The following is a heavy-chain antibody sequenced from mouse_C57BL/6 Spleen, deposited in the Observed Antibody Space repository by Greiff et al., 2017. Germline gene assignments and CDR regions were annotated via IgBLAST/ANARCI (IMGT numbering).Heavy chain of an antibody. Sequence: VQLQQSGAELVRPGTSVTMSCKASGYTFTNYWIGWAKQRPGHGLEWIGDIYPGGGYTDSNQKFKGKATLTAAKSSSTAYMQFRSLTSEDTAIYYCAGWGDCDRFADWGQGTLVTVSA. D-gene: IGHD2-13*01. V-gene: IGHV1-63*01. CDR2: IYPGGGYT. CDR1: GYTFTNYW. J-gene: IGHJ3*01. CDR3: AGWGDCDRFAD.